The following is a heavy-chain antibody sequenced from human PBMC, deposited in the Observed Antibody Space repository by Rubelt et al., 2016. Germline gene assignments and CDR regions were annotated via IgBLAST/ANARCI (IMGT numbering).Heavy chain of an antibody. Sequence: QVQLVQSGAEVKKPGASVKVSCKVSGYTLTELSMHWVRQAPGTGLEWMGGFDPEAGETIYAQKFQGRVTMTEDRSTDTAYMELRSLRSEDTAVYYCAIRQPDYGDLDFDYWGQGTLVTVSS. CDR1: GYTLTELS. J-gene: IGHJ4*02. V-gene: IGHV1-24*01. CDR2: FDPEAGET. CDR3: AIRQPDYGDLDFDY. D-gene: IGHD4-17*01.